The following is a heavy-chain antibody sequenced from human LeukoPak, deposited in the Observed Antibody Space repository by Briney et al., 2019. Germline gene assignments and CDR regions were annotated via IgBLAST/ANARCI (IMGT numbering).Heavy chain of an antibody. Sequence: GGSLRLSCAASGFTFSIYGMHWVRQAPGKGLEWLAGISYDGGNKYNADSVKGRFTISRDNFKNTLYLQMNSLRSEDTAVYYCAKDGFERDYYGSGSYSLNYYYGMDVWGQGTTVTVSS. D-gene: IGHD3-10*01. V-gene: IGHV3-30*18. CDR1: GFTFSIYG. J-gene: IGHJ6*02. CDR3: AKDGFERDYYGSGSYSLNYYYGMDV. CDR2: ISYDGGNK.